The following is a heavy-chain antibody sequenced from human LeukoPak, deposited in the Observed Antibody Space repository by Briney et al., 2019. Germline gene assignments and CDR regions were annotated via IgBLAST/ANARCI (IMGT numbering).Heavy chain of an antibody. CDR1: GYTFTGYY. V-gene: IGHV1-46*01. Sequence: ASVKVSCKASGYTFTGYYMHWVRQAPGQGLEWMGIINPSGGSTSYAQKFQGRVTMTRDTSTSTVYMELSSLRSEDTAVYYCARDIGLRLGEYYFDYWGQGTLVTVSS. J-gene: IGHJ4*02. D-gene: IGHD3-16*01. CDR3: ARDIGLRLGEYYFDY. CDR2: INPSGGST.